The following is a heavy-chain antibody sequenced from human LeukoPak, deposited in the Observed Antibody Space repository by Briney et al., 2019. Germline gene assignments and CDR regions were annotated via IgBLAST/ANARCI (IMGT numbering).Heavy chain of an antibody. D-gene: IGHD6-19*01. Sequence: PGGSLRLSCAASGFTFSDHYMGWVRQAPGKGLEGVGRIKNKVQSYTTEYAASVKGRFTISRDDSKNSLFLQMNGLKTEDTAVYYCVSDSSGSLYWGQGTLVTVSS. CDR1: GFTFSDHY. V-gene: IGHV3-72*01. J-gene: IGHJ4*02. CDR3: VSDSSGSLY. CDR2: IKNKVQSYTT.